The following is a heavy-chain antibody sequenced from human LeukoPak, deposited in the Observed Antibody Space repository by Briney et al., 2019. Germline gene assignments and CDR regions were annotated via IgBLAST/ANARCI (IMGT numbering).Heavy chain of an antibody. D-gene: IGHD5-18*01. V-gene: IGHV1-18*01. Sequence: GASVKVSCKATGYTFTDYGISWVRQAPGQGLEWLGWISAYNGHTNYAQNFQVRVTVTTDTSTGTAYMELRSLRSDDTAVYYCVRAERTAITHDYWGQGTLVTVSS. J-gene: IGHJ4*02. CDR3: VRAERTAITHDY. CDR2: ISAYNGHT. CDR1: GYTFTDYG.